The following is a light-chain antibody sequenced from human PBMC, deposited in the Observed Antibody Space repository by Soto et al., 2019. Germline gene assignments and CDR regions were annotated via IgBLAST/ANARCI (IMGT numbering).Light chain of an antibody. CDR2: GAS. Sequence: DIVMTQSPASLSVSPGEGVSLSCRASQSVGNDVAWYQQIPGQAPRLLIYGASTRATSVPARFTGSGSGTDFTLTSISLQSEVCAVNYCQQYYNWAPACTFGQGTRVDIK. V-gene: IGKV3-15*01. CDR1: QSVGND. CDR3: QQYYNWAPACT. J-gene: IGKJ1*01.